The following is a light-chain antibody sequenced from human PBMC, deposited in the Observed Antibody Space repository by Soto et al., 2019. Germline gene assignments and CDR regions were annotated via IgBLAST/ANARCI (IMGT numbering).Light chain of an antibody. CDR3: QQSYSAPLT. Sequence: DIQMTQSPPSLSASVGDRVTITCRASQSISNYLKWYQQMPGKAPKVLIYAASSLQSGVPSRFSGSGSGTDFTLTISSLQPEDFATYHCQQSYSAPLTFGGGTKVDIK. J-gene: IGKJ4*01. CDR2: AAS. V-gene: IGKV1-39*01. CDR1: QSISNY.